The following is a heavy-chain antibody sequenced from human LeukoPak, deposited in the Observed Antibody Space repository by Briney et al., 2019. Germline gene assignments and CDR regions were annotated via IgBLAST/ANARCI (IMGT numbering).Heavy chain of an antibody. J-gene: IGHJ4*02. D-gene: IGHD3-10*01. CDR1: GGSITSSNYY. CDR2: IYYSGST. CDR3: ARLGGSGSYYKPLPPIDY. V-gene: IGHV4-39*07. Sequence: PSETLSLTCTVSGGSITSSNYYWGWIRQPPGKGLEWIGSIYYSGSTYYNPSLKSRVTISVDTSKNQFSLKLSSVTAADTAVYYCARLGGSGSYYKPLPPIDYWGQGTLVTVSS.